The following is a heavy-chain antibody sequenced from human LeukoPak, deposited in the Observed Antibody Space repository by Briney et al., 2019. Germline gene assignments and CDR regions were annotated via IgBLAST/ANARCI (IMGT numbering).Heavy chain of an antibody. CDR2: ISSDSSPI. V-gene: IGHV3-48*04. CDR1: GFTFSSYG. D-gene: IGHD6-19*01. J-gene: IGHJ4*02. Sequence: GGSLRLSCAASGFTFSSYGMNWVRQAPGKGLEWVSYISSDSSPIYYADSVKGRFTISRDNAKNSLYLQMNSLRAEDTAVYYCARVSDDSGWNFDYWGQGTLVTVSS. CDR3: ARVSDDSGWNFDY.